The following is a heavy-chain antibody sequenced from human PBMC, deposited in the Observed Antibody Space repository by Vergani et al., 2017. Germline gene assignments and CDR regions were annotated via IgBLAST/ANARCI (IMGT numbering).Heavy chain of an antibody. CDR3: AKDLEQWLVFLGFDP. V-gene: IGHV3-23*01. Sequence: EVQLLESGGGLVQPGGSLRLSCAASGFTFSSYAMSWVRQAPGKGLEWVSAISGSGGRTYYADPVKGRFTISRDNSKNTLYLQMNSLRAEDTAVYYCAKDLEQWLVFLGFDPWGQGTLVTVSS. J-gene: IGHJ5*02. D-gene: IGHD6-19*01. CDR2: ISGSGGRT. CDR1: GFTFSSYA.